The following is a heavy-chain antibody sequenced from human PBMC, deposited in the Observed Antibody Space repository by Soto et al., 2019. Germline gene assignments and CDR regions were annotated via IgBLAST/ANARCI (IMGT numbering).Heavy chain of an antibody. J-gene: IGHJ6*02. CDR2: ISAYNGNT. CDR3: AXVGYSGYDYYYYYGMDV. V-gene: IGHV1-18*04. CDR1: GYTFTSYG. D-gene: IGHD5-12*01. Sequence: ASVKVSCKVSGYTFTSYGISWVRQAPGQGLEWMGWISAYNGNTNYAQKLQGRVTMTTDTSTSTAYMELRSLRSDDTAVYYCAXVGYSGYDYYYYYGMDVWGQGTTVTVSS.